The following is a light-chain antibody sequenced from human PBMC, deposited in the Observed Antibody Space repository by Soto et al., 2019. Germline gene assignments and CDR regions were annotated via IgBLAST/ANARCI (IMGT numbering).Light chain of an antibody. CDR1: SSNIANNY. J-gene: IGLJ2*01. V-gene: IGLV1-51*01. CDR2: DNN. CDR3: GTWDSSLSAGV. Sequence: QSVLTQPPSVSAAPGQKVTIPCSGSSSNIANNYVSWYQQLPGTAPKLLIYDNNKRPSGIPDRFSGSKSGTSATLGITGLQTGDEADYYCGTWDSSLSAGVFGGGTKVTVL.